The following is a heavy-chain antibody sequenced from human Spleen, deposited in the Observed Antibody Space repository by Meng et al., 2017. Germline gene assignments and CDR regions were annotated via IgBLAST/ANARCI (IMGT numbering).Heavy chain of an antibody. J-gene: IGHJ6*02. D-gene: IGHD4-17*01. V-gene: IGHV3-23*01. CDR3: ARPPYGTTVTTDLDRGITNYYYYGMDV. CDR1: GFTFSSYA. Sequence: GESLKISCAASGFTFSSYAMSWVRQAPGTGLEWVSAISGSGGSTYYADSVKGRFTISRDNSKNTLYLQMNSLRAEDTAVYYCARPPYGTTVTTDLDRGITNYYYYGMDVWGQGTTVTVSS. CDR2: ISGSGGST.